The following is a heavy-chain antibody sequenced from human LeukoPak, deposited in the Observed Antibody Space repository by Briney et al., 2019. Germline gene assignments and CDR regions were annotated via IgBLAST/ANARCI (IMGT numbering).Heavy chain of an antibody. CDR2: IRQDGSET. Sequence: GGSLRLSCTASGFTFSTQWMSWVRQALGKGLEWVATIRQDGSETQYVDSMKGRFTISRDNAKNSLYLQMNSLRAEDTAMYYCVTTTPSRAFDYWGQGTLVTVSS. CDR1: GFTFSTQW. D-gene: IGHD1-26*01. V-gene: IGHV3-7*01. CDR3: VTTTPSRAFDY. J-gene: IGHJ4*02.